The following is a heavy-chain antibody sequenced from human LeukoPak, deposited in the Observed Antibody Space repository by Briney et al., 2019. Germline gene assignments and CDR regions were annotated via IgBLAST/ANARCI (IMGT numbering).Heavy chain of an antibody. Sequence: ASVKVSCKASGYTFTSYGISWVRQAPGQGLEWMGWISAYNGNTNYAQKLQGRVTMTTDTSTSTAYMELRSLRSDDTAVYYCAREWRDGYNRKDINHDYWGHGTLVTVSS. D-gene: IGHD5-24*01. CDR3: AREWRDGYNRKDINHDY. CDR2: ISAYNGNT. V-gene: IGHV1-18*01. J-gene: IGHJ4*01. CDR1: GYTFTSYG.